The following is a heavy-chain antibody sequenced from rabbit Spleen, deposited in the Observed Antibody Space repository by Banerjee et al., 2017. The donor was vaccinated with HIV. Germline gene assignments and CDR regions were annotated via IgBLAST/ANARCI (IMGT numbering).Heavy chain of an antibody. Sequence: QEQLVESGGGLVQPGGSLTLTCNASGVSFSDKDVMCWVRQAPGKGLEWIGCIASGSSGFTYYASWAKGRFTCSKASSTTVTLQLNSLTAADTATYFCVREVAAKFNLWGPGTLVTVS. V-gene: IGHV1S45*01. D-gene: IGHD4-1*01. CDR1: GVSFSDKDV. CDR2: IASGSSGFT. CDR3: VREVAAKFNL. J-gene: IGHJ4*01.